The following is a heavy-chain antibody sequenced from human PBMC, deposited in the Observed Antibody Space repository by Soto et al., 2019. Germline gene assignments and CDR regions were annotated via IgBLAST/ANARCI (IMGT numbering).Heavy chain of an antibody. CDR3: ARRGVANSRDAFDI. J-gene: IGHJ3*02. V-gene: IGHV1-69*01. CDR2: AIPVYGST. CDR1: GGTFSNYA. D-gene: IGHD1-26*01. Sequence: QVQLVQSGAEVKKPGTSVKVSCEVSGGTFSNYAITWVRQAPGQGLEWLGGAIPVYGSTNYAQKFQGRGNITAGESATTTFMELSSLRSDDTAVYYCARRGVANSRDAFDIWGQGTLVTVS.